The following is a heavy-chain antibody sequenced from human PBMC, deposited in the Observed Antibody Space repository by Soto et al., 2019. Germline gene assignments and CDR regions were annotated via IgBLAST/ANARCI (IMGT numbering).Heavy chain of an antibody. D-gene: IGHD6-19*01. CDR3: TRAGSGWYAYFDY. J-gene: IGHJ4*02. CDR2: IRSKAYGGTT. V-gene: IGHV3-49*04. CDR1: GFTFGDYA. Sequence: GVSLRLSCTASGFTFGDYAMSWVRQAPGKGLEWVGFIRSKAYGGTTEYAASVKGRFTISRDDSKSIAYLQMNSLKTEDTAVYYCTRAGSGWYAYFDYWGQGTLVTVSS.